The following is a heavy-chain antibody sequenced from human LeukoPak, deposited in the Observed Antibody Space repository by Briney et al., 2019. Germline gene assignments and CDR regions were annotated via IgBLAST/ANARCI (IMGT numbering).Heavy chain of an antibody. Sequence: QPGGSLRLSCAASGFTFSSYEMNWVRQAPGKGLEWVSYISSSGSTIYYADSVKGRFTISRDNAKNSLYLQMNSLRAEDTAVYYCARDARYFDWLLSRYFDYWGQGTLVTVSS. CDR1: GFTFSSYE. V-gene: IGHV3-48*03. J-gene: IGHJ4*02. D-gene: IGHD3-9*01. CDR3: ARDARYFDWLLSRYFDY. CDR2: ISSSGSTI.